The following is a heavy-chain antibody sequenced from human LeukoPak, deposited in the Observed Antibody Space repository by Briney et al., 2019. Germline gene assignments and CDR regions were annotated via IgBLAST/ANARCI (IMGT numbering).Heavy chain of an antibody. D-gene: IGHD3-9*01. V-gene: IGHV3-72*01. CDR3: ARWDSAVTGYY. Sequence: GSLRLSCAASGFTFSDHYMDWVGQAPGKGLEWIGRTRNKANSYTTEYAASVKGRFTISRDDSKNSLYLQMNSLKTEDTAVYYCARWDSAVTGYYWGQGALVTVSS. J-gene: IGHJ4*02. CDR1: GFTFSDHY. CDR2: TRNKANSYTT.